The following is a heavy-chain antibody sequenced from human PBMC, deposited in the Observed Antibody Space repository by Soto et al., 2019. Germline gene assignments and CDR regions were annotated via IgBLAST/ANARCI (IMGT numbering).Heavy chain of an antibody. D-gene: IGHD6-19*01. Sequence: QVQLVESGGGVVQPGRSLRLSCAASGFTFSSYGMHWVRQAPGKGLEWVAVIWYDGSNKYYADSVKGRFTISRDNSKNTPYLRKNSLRGEDTDVYYCPREPGYSSGWSGGDWGQGTLVTVSS. V-gene: IGHV3-33*01. J-gene: IGHJ4*02. CDR3: PREPGYSSGWSGGD. CDR1: GFTFSSYG. CDR2: IWYDGSNK.